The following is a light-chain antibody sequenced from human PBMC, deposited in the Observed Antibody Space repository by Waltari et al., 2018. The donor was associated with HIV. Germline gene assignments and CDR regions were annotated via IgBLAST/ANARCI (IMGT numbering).Light chain of an antibody. V-gene: IGLV9-49*01. Sequence: QPALTQTPFASASLGTSVTLTCTLSTGSITYEVDWYPQRRGKGPRLVMRVGTGGIVGSKGDGIPDRFSVLASGLNRYLTIKNIQEEDESAYYCGADHGSGTNFMYVFGTGTKVTV. CDR1: TGSITYE. CDR3: GADHGSGTNFMYV. CDR2: VGTGGIVG. J-gene: IGLJ1*01.